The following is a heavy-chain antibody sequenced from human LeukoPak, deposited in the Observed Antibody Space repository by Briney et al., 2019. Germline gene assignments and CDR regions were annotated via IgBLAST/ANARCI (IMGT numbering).Heavy chain of an antibody. Sequence: GGSLRLSCVASGFTFSTYAMTWVRQAPGKGLEWVSGISGSGGSTYYADSVRGRLIISRDNSKNTLYLQMNNLRAEDTALYYCAKGYWNPGYWGQGTLVTVSS. CDR1: GFTFSTYA. D-gene: IGHD1-1*01. V-gene: IGHV3-23*01. CDR3: AKGYWNPGY. CDR2: ISGSGGST. J-gene: IGHJ4*02.